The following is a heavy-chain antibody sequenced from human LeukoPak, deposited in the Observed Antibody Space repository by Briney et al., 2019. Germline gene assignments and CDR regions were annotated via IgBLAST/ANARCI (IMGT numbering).Heavy chain of an antibody. J-gene: IGHJ4*02. Sequence: GGSLRLSCAASGFTFDDYTMHWVRQAPGKGLEWVSLISWDGGSTYYADSVKGRFTISRDNSKNTLYLQMNSLRAEDTAVYYCAKEWGDTAIVDYWGQGTLVTVSS. CDR3: AKEWGDTAIVDY. D-gene: IGHD5-18*01. CDR1: GFTFDDYT. V-gene: IGHV3-43*01. CDR2: ISWDGGST.